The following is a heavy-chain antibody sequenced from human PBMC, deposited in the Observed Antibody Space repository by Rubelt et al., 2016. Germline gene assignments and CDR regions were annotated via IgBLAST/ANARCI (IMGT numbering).Heavy chain of an antibody. V-gene: IGHV4-39*01. J-gene: IGHJ5*02. D-gene: IGHD2-8*02. CDR2: IYFSGST. CDR1: GGSISSSSYY. Sequence: QLQLQESGPGLVKPSETLSLTCTVSGGSISSSSYYWAWIRQPPGKGLEWIGSIYFSGSTYYNPSLKSRVIISGDTSKNQVSLRLSTVAAADTAVYYCARQSTGHSNWFDPWGQGTLVTVSS. CDR3: ARQSTGHSNWFDP.